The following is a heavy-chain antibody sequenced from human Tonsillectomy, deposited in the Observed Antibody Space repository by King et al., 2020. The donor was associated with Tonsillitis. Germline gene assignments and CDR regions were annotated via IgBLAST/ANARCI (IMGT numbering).Heavy chain of an antibody. J-gene: IGHJ2*01. Sequence: LVESGGGVVQPGRSLRLSCAASGFTFSSYAIHWVRQAPGKGLEWVAVISYDGSNKYYADSVKGRFTISRDNSKNTLYLQMNSLRAEDTAVYYCARSLGLGINWYFDLWGRGTLVTVSS. V-gene: IGHV3-30-3*01. CDR3: ARSLGLGINWYFDL. CDR2: ISYDGSNK. CDR1: GFTFSSYA. D-gene: IGHD7-27*01.